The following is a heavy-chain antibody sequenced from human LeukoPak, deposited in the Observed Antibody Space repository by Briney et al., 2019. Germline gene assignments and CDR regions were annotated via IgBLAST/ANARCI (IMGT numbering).Heavy chain of an antibody. CDR3: AGGVGWVFYI. CDR2: IKQDGSEE. J-gene: IGHJ3*02. Sequence: GGSLRRSCAGSGFTFSNYWMTWVRQAPGKGLEWVAVIKQDGSEEYYVGSVKGRFTISRDNAKNLLFLQLNSLRGEDTAMYYRAGGVGWVFYIWGQGTMVTVSS. CDR1: GFTFSNYW. D-gene: IGHD2-8*01. V-gene: IGHV3-7*01.